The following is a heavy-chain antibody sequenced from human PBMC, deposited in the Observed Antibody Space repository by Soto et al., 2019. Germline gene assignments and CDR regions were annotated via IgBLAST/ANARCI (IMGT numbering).Heavy chain of an antibody. CDR3: ARDHGGGITFE. D-gene: IGHD3-16*01. CDR2: INAGNGNT. J-gene: IGHJ4*02. V-gene: IGHV1-3*01. CDR1: GYTFTSYA. Sequence: ASVKVSCKASGYTFTSYAMHWVRQAPGQRLEWMGWINAGNGNTNYAQKLQGRVTMTTDTSTSTAYMELRSLRSDDTAVYYCARDHGGGITFEWGQGTLVTVSS.